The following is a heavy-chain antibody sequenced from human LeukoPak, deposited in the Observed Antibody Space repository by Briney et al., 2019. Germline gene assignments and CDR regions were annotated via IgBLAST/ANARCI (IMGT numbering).Heavy chain of an antibody. D-gene: IGHD3-10*01. CDR3: ARHGSGSYYNDAFDI. CDR1: GYSISSGYY. V-gene: IGHV4-61*02. J-gene: IGHJ3*02. CDR2: IYTSGST. Sequence: PSETLSLTCTVSGYSISSGYYWSWIRQPAGKGLEWIGRIYTSGSTNYNPSLKSRVTISVDTSKNQFSLKLSSVTAADTAVYYCARHGSGSYYNDAFDIWGQGTVVTVSS.